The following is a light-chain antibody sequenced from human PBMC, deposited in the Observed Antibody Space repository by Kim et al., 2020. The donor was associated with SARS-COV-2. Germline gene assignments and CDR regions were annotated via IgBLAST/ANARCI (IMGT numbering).Light chain of an antibody. J-gene: IGKJ5*01. CDR2: GSS. Sequence: ASVGDRVTITCRASQAINTWLAWYQQKPGQAPTILIYGSSNLQSGVPSRFSGSGSGTDFTLTITGLQPEDFASYFCQQYTFYPITFGQGTRLEIK. CDR1: QAINTW. CDR3: QQYTFYPIT. V-gene: IGKV1D-16*01.